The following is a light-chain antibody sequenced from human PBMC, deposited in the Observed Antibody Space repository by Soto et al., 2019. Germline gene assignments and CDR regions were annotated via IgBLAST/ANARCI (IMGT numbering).Light chain of an antibody. CDR2: KVF. Sequence: DIVMTQSPLSLPVTLGQPASISCRSSQSLVYSDGNTYLNWFQQRPGQSPRRLIYKVFNRDSGVSDRFSGSGSGTDFTLKISRVVAEDVGVYYCMQGTHWPFTFGQGTRLEIK. CDR3: MQGTHWPFT. J-gene: IGKJ5*01. V-gene: IGKV2-30*01. CDR1: QSLVYSDGNTY.